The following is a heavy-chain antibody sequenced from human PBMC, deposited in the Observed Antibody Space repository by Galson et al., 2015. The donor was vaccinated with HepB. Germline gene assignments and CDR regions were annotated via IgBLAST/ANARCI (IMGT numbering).Heavy chain of an antibody. V-gene: IGHV6-1*01. CDR3: ARGLWTGITGPTLDY. CDR1: GDSVSSNSAA. D-gene: IGHD1/OR15-1a*01. CDR2: TYYRSKWYN. Sequence: CAISGDSVSSNSAAWNWIRQSPSRGLEWLGRTYYRSKWYNDYAVSVKSRITTNPDTSKNQFSLQLNSVTPEDTVVYYCARGLWTGITGPTLDYWGQGTLVTVSS. J-gene: IGHJ4*02.